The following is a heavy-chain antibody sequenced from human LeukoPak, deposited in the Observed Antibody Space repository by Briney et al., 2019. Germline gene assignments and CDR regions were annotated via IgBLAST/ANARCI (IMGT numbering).Heavy chain of an antibody. CDR3: ASPIGGTTATAKASDY. Sequence: GGSLRLSCAASGFTFSDYYMSWIRQAAGKGLEWASYISSSGSTIYYADSVKGRFTISRDHAKNSLYLQMNSLRAEETAVYYCASPIGGTTATAKASDYWGQGTLVTVSS. J-gene: IGHJ4*02. CDR2: ISSSGSTI. V-gene: IGHV3-11*04. D-gene: IGHD4-11*01. CDR1: GFTFSDYY.